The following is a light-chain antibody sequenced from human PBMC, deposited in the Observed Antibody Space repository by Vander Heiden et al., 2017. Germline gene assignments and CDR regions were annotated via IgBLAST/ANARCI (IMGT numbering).Light chain of an antibody. CDR2: LGS. CDR3: MQALQTPDT. Sequence: DIVMTQSPLSLPVTPGEPASISCRSSQSLLHSNGYNYLDWYLQKPGQSPQLLIYLGSNRASGVPDRFSGSGSGTDFTLKISRMEAEDVGVYYCMQALQTPDTFGQGTKLEIK. J-gene: IGKJ2*01. CDR1: QSLLHSNGYNY. V-gene: IGKV2-28*01.